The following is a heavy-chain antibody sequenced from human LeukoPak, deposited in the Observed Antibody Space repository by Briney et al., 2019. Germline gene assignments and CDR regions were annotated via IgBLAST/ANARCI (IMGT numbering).Heavy chain of an antibody. J-gene: IGHJ4*02. CDR1: GFTFSSYG. CDR2: IWYDGSNK. CDR3: AKDTPYYDSSGENDY. V-gene: IGHV3-30*02. D-gene: IGHD3-22*01. Sequence: GGSLRLSCAASGFTFSSYGMHWVRQAPGKGLEWVAVIWYDGSNKYYADSVKGRFTISRDNSKNTLYLQMNSLRAEDTAVYYCAKDTPYYDSSGENDYWGQGTLVTVSS.